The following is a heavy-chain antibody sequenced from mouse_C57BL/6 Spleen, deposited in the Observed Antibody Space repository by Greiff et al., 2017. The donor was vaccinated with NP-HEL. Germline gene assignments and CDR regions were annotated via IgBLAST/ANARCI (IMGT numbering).Heavy chain of an antibody. D-gene: IGHD4-1*01. J-gene: IGHJ4*01. Sequence: EVQVVESGGGLVQPKGSLKLSCAASGFSFNTYAMNWVRQAPGKGLEWVARIRSKSNNYATYYADSVKDRFTISRDDSESMLYLQMNNLKTEDTAMYYCVRRPGTGAMDYWGQGTSVTVSS. CDR2: IRSKSNNYAT. V-gene: IGHV10-1*01. CDR3: VRRPGTGAMDY. CDR1: GFSFNTYA.